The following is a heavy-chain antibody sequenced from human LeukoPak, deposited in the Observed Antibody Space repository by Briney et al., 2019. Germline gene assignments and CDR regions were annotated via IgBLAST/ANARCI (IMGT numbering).Heavy chain of an antibody. CDR1: GFTFNTFN. D-gene: IGHD1-26*01. CDR2: ISGSGGST. CDR3: AKGKSGSYSALFDY. Sequence: PGGSLRLSCAASGFTFNTFNMNWVRQAPGKGLEWVSAISGSGGSTYYADSVKGRFTISRDNSKNTLYLQMNSLRAEDTAVYYCAKGKSGSYSALFDYWGQGTLVTVSS. J-gene: IGHJ4*02. V-gene: IGHV3-23*01.